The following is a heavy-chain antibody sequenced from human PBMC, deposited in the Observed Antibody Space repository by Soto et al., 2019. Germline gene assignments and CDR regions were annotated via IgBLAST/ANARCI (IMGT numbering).Heavy chain of an antibody. Sequence: SETLSLTCTVSGGSISSYYWSWIRQPPGKGLEWIGYIYYSGSTNYNPSLKSRVTISVDTSKNQFSLKLSSVTAADTAVYYCARHGYGSGYLNIDYWGQGTLVTV. CDR2: IYYSGST. V-gene: IGHV4-59*01. D-gene: IGHD3-10*01. CDR1: GGSISSYY. CDR3: ARHGYGSGYLNIDY. J-gene: IGHJ4*02.